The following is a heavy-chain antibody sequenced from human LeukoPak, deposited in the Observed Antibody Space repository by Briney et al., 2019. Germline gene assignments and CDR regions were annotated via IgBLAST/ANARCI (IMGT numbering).Heavy chain of an antibody. Sequence: ASVKVSCKASGYTFTSYYIHWVRQAPGQGLEWMGGIIAYNGNTNYAQKLQGRVTMTTDTSTSTAYMELRSLRSDDRAVYYCARVSRLYTDWWGQGTLVTVPS. CDR1: GYTFTSYY. CDR3: ARVSRLYTDW. J-gene: IGHJ4*02. CDR2: IIAYNGNT. V-gene: IGHV1-18*01. D-gene: IGHD2-21*01.